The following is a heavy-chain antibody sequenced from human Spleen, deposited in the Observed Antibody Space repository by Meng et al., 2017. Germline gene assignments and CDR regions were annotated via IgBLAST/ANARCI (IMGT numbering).Heavy chain of an antibody. Sequence: QGQRPEPGPGLVRPSEPLSLPGIVSGGSIRSYHWSWIRQPAGKGLEWIGRIYTSGSTNYNPSLKSRVTMSVDTSKNQFSLKLSSVTAADTAVYYCARDWGYSSSWYGGGPAGVFDYWGQGTLVTVSS. D-gene: IGHD6-13*01. J-gene: IGHJ4*02. V-gene: IGHV4-4*07. CDR1: GGSIRSYH. CDR3: ARDWGYSSSWYGGGPAGVFDY. CDR2: IYTSGST.